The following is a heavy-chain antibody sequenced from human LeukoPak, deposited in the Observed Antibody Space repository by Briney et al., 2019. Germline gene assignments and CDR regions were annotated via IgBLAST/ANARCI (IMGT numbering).Heavy chain of an antibody. Sequence: SETLSLTCAVYGASFSGYYWSCIRQPPGKGLEWIGEINRSGSTNYNPSLKSRVTISVDTSKNQFSPKLSSVTAPDTAVYYCARGRISSTEFDYWGQGTLVTVSS. V-gene: IGHV4-34*01. CDR1: GASFSGYY. CDR3: ARGRISSTEFDY. D-gene: IGHD2-2*01. J-gene: IGHJ4*02. CDR2: INRSGST.